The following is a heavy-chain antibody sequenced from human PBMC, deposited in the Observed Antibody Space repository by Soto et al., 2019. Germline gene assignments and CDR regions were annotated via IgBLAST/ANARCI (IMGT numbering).Heavy chain of an antibody. V-gene: IGHV3-30-3*01. CDR3: ARPAATVIFYSGMDV. Sequence: GGSLRLSCAASGFTFSDYAMHWVRQAPGKGLEWVAIISFDGSNEHYADSVQGRFTISRDNSENTLYLQMNSLRADDTAVYYCARPAATVIFYSGMDVWGQGTTVTVSS. CDR1: GFTFSDYA. J-gene: IGHJ6*02. CDR2: ISFDGSNE. D-gene: IGHD4-17*01.